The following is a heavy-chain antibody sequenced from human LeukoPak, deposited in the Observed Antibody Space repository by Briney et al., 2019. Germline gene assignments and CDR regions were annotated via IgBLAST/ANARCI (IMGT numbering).Heavy chain of an antibody. V-gene: IGHV4-38-2*02. D-gene: IGHD5-18*01. CDR1: GFSFTNGYY. CDR3: AREARGFTYGYFDY. J-gene: IGHJ4*02. CDR2: IYHSGNT. Sequence: SETLSLTCTVSGFSFTNGYYWVWLRQPPGKGLEWTGSIYHSGNTNNNPSLKSRVTISADTSKNQFSLKMSSVTAADTAVFYCAREARGFTYGYFDYWGQGTLVTVSS.